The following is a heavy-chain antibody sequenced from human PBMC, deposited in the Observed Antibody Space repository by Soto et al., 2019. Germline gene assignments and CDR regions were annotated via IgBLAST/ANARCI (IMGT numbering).Heavy chain of an antibody. CDR2: IIPILGIA. V-gene: IGHV1-69*02. CDR3: ASPSPDNYYDSSGYLDAFDI. D-gene: IGHD3-22*01. CDR1: GGTFSSYT. Sequence: SVKVSCKASGGTFSSYTISWVRQAPGQGLEWMGRIIPILGIANYAQKFQGRVTITADKSTSTAYMELSSLRSEDTAVYYCASPSPDNYYDSSGYLDAFDIWGQGTMVTVSS. J-gene: IGHJ3*02.